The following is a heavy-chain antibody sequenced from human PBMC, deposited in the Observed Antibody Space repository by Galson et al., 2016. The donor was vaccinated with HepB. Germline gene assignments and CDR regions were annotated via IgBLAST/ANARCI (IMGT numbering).Heavy chain of an antibody. D-gene: IGHD6-13*01. CDR1: GFTVGNNY. J-gene: IGHJ4*02. Sequence: LRLSCAASGFTVGNNYMNWVRQAPGKGLEWVSLIYSGGTTYYSDSVKGRFTISRDNAKNSVYLQMNSLRAEDTAVYYCARFLDNPERMSSSWYVAFSIWGQGTLVTVSS. V-gene: IGHV3-53*01. CDR3: ARFLDNPERMSSSWYVAFSI. CDR2: IYSGGTT.